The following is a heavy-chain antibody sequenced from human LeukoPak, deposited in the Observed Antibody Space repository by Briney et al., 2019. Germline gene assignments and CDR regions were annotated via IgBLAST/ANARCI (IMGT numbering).Heavy chain of an antibody. CDR2: VNSDGSST. D-gene: IGHD3-10*01. Sequence: GGSLRLSCAVSGFTFRNHWMHWVRQAPGKGLVWVSRVNSDGSSTRYADPVKGRFTISRDNAKNTLYLQMNSLRAEDTAVYYCVRFGEFALDYWGQGTVVTVSS. CDR3: VRFGEFALDY. CDR1: GFTFRNHW. J-gene: IGHJ4*02. V-gene: IGHV3-74*01.